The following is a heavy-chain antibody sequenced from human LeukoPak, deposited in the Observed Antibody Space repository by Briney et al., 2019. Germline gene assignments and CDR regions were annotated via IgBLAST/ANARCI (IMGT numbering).Heavy chain of an antibody. J-gene: IGHJ6*03. CDR1: GFTFSSYG. D-gene: IGHD6-13*01. V-gene: IGHV3-30*02. CDR3: AKDFAAAGTHYYYYMDV. CDR2: IQYDGSTK. Sequence: PGRSLRLSCAASGFTFSSYGMHWVRQAPGKGLEWVAFIQYDGSTKYYADSVKGRFTISRDNSKNTLYLQMNSLRAEDTAVYYCAKDFAAAGTHYYYYMDVWGKGTTVTVSS.